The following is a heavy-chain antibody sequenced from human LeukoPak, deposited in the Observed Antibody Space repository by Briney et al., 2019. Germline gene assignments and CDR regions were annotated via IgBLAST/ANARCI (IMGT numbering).Heavy chain of an antibody. J-gene: IGHJ6*02. V-gene: IGHV4-39*01. D-gene: IGHD2-15*01. CDR3: AGHTRVTTVVRVYGMDV. CDR1: GDSISNSNYY. CDR2: IYYTGST. Sequence: SGTLSLTCTVSGDSISNSNYYWAWIRQSPGKGLEWIGSIYYTGSTYDNPFLKSRVTISIDTSKNQFSLKLTSVTAADSALYYCAGHTRVTTVVRVYGMDVWGQGTTVTVSS.